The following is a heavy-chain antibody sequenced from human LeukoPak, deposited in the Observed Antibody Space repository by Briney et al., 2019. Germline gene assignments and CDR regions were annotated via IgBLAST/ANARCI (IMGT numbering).Heavy chain of an antibody. CDR3: ARGPSYFIH. CDR2: IKYDGTEK. D-gene: IGHD3-10*01. CDR1: GFTFSSYW. J-gene: IGHJ4*02. V-gene: IGHV3-7*04. Sequence: GGSLRLSCAASGFTFSSYWMTWVRQAPGKGLEWVASIKYDGTEKYDVDSVKGRFTISRDNAKNSLYLQLNSLRVEDAAVYYCARGPSYFIHWGQGTLVTVSS.